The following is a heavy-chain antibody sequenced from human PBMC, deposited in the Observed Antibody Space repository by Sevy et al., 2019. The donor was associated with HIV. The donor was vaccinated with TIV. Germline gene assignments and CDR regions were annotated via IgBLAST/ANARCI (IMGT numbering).Heavy chain of an antibody. CDR1: GFTIRTYN. D-gene: IGHD2-15*01. J-gene: IGHJ6*02. V-gene: IGHV3-21*01. Sequence: GGSLRLSCAASGFTIRTYNMKWVRQAPGKGLEWVSSISSSSTYIYYADSVKGRFTISGDNAKNSLYLQMSSLRAEDTAVYYCARDLVIPATTDYLYYGMDVWGQGTTVTVSS. CDR2: ISSSSTYI. CDR3: ARDLVIPATTDYLYYGMDV.